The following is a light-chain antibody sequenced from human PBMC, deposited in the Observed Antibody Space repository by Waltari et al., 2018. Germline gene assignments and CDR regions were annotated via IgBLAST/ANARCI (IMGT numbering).Light chain of an antibody. CDR2: DVT. V-gene: IGLV2-11*01. Sequence: QSALTQPRSVSGSPGQSVTISCTGTSSDIGGYNYVSWYQQHPGKAPKLIIYDVTKRPSGVPDRFSASRSGSTASLTIAGLQADDEADYYCYSYADTFTWVFGGGTKLTVL. J-gene: IGLJ3*02. CDR3: YSYADTFTWV. CDR1: SSDIGGYNY.